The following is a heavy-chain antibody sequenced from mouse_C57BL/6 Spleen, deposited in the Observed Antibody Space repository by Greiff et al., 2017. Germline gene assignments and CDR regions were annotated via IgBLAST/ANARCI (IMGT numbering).Heavy chain of an antibody. CDR2: ISSGSSTI. Sequence: EVQRVESGGGLVKPGGSLKLSCAASGFTFSDYGMHWVRQAPEKGLEWVAYISSGSSTIYYADTVKGRFTISRDNAKNTLFLQMTSLRSEDTAMYYCARTRGYEVYAMDYWGQGTSVTVSS. CDR1: GFTFSDYG. J-gene: IGHJ4*01. CDR3: ARTRGYEVYAMDY. D-gene: IGHD2-2*01. V-gene: IGHV5-17*01.